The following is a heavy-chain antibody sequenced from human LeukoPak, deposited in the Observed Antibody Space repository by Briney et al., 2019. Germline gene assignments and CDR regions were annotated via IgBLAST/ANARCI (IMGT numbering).Heavy chain of an antibody. J-gene: IGHJ5*02. CDR3: AKDGDLRDYDFWSGYQNNWFDP. V-gene: IGHV3-23*01. CDR2: FGGSGIST. Sequence: GGSLRLSCAASGFTFSNYAMSWVRQAPGKGLEWVSSFGGSGISTYYADSVKGRFTISRDNSRNTLYLQMNSLGVGDTAVYYCAKDGDLRDYDFWSGYQNNWFDPWGQGTLVTVSS. D-gene: IGHD3-3*01. CDR1: GFTFSNYA.